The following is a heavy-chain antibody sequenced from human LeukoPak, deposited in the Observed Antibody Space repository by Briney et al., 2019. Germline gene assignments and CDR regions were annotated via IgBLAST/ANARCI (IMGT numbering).Heavy chain of an antibody. V-gene: IGHV4-61*05. D-gene: IGHD2-15*01. CDR2: IYYSGST. J-gene: IGHJ4*02. CDR1: GFSISTTSYY. Sequence: SETLSLTCTVSGFSISTTSYYWGWIRQPPGKGLEWIGYIYYSGSTNYNPSLKSRVTISVDTSKNQFSLKLSSVTAADTAVYFRARAPYSHFDYWGQGSLVTVSS. CDR3: ARAPYSHFDY.